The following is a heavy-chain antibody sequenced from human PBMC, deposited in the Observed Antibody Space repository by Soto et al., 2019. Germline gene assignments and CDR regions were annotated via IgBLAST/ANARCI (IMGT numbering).Heavy chain of an antibody. D-gene: IGHD1-7*01. Sequence: QVQLVESGGGVVQPGRSLRISCAASGFTFSSYAMYWVRQAPGKGLEWVAVIWYDGSNEFYADSVRGRFTISRYNSKDTLYLQMNSLRGEDTAVYYCAGDRRTGSTDVFDYWGQGTLVTVSS. CDR1: GFTFSSYA. V-gene: IGHV3-33*01. CDR3: AGDRRTGSTDVFDY. J-gene: IGHJ4*02. CDR2: IWYDGSNE.